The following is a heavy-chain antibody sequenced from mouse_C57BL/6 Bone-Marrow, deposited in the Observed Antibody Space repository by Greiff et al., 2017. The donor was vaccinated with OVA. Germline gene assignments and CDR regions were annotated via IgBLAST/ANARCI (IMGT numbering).Heavy chain of an antibody. CDR2: IHPNSGST. J-gene: IGHJ4*01. CDR3: ARDPSDHDYDGA. V-gene: IGHV1-64*01. CDR1: GYTFTSYW. Sequence: QVQLQQPGAELVKPGASVKLSCKASGYTFTSYWMHWVKQRPGQGLEWIGMIHPNSGSTNYNEKFKSKATLTVDKSSSTAYMQLSSLTSEDSAVYYCARDPSDHDYDGAGGQGTSVTVSS. D-gene: IGHD2-4*01.